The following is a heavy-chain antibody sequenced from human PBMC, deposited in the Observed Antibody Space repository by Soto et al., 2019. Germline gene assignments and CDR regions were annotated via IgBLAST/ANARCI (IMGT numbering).Heavy chain of an antibody. Sequence: EVQLVESGGGLVKPGGSLRLSCAASGFTFSSYSMNWVRQAPGKGLEWVSSISSSSSYIYYADSVKGRFTISRDNAKNSLYLQMNSRRAEDTAVYYCASTANIHDYWGQVTLVTVSS. CDR3: ASTANIHDY. V-gene: IGHV3-21*01. CDR1: GFTFSSYS. D-gene: IGHD2-15*01. J-gene: IGHJ4*02. CDR2: ISSSSSYI.